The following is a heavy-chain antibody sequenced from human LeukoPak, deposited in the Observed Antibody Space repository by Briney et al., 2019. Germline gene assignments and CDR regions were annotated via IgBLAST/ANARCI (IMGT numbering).Heavy chain of an antibody. CDR3: ARGIYYGSGDLTFDH. CDR1: GFTFSRFA. J-gene: IGHJ4*02. V-gene: IGHV3-30*04. CDR2: ISYDGSNQ. Sequence: PGRSLRLSCAASGFTFSRFAMHWVRQAPGKGLEWVALISYDGSNQYYADSVKGRFTISRDNSKNTLYLQMNSLRAEDTAVYYCARGIYYGSGDLTFDHWGQGTLVTVSS. D-gene: IGHD3-10*01.